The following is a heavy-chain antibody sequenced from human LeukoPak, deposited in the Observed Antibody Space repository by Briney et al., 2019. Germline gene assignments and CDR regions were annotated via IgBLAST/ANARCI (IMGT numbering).Heavy chain of an antibody. J-gene: IGHJ6*02. CDR2: INYSGST. D-gene: IGHD3-3*01. CDR3: ARDEAIFGAGYYYGMDV. CDR1: GGSISSGGYS. V-gene: IGHV4-31*11. Sequence: PSQTLSLTCAVSGGSISSGGYSWSWTRQPPGKGLEWIGYINYSGSTYYNPSLKSRVSISLDTSQNHFSLRLSSVTAADTAVYYCARDEAIFGAGYYYGMDVWGQGTTVTVSS.